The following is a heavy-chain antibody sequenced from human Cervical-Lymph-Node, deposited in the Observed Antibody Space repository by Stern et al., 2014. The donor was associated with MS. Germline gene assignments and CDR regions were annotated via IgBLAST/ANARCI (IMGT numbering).Heavy chain of an antibody. Sequence: QVQLQESGPGLVKPSETLSLTCNVSGGSISSSSYYWGWIRQPPGKGLEWIGSIYYSGSNYYNPSLKGRVTMSGATSTNPFPLKLSSVTAADTAVYYCARWAYSSGWYNWFDPWGQGTLVTVSS. CDR2: IYYSGSN. CDR3: ARWAYSSGWYNWFDP. CDR1: GGSISSSSYY. J-gene: IGHJ5*02. V-gene: IGHV4-39*01. D-gene: IGHD3-22*01.